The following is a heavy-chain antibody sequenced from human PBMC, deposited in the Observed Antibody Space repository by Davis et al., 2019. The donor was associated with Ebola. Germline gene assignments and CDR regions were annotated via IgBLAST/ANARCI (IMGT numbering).Heavy chain of an antibody. V-gene: IGHV3-23*01. CDR2: ISGSGGTT. CDR3: ARDSSSRLYYYGMDV. D-gene: IGHD6-6*01. J-gene: IGHJ6*02. Sequence: GESLKISCADSVITFSSYAMTWVRQAPGKGLEWVSAISGSGGTTYYAGSVKGRFTVSRDNSKNTLYLQMNSLRAEDTAVYYCARDSSSRLYYYGMDVWGQGTTVTVSS. CDR1: VITFSSYA.